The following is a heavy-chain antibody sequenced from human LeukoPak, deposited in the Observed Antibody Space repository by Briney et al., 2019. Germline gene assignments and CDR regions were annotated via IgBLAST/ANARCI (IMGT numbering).Heavy chain of an antibody. J-gene: IGHJ4*02. Sequence: ASVKVSCKASGYTFTGYYMHWVRQAPGQGLEWMGRITPNSGGTNYAQKFQGRVTMTRDTSISTAYMELSRLRFDDTAVYYCARVKYYYDSSGYYFIDYWGQGTLVTVSS. CDR1: GYTFTGYY. CDR2: ITPNSGGT. D-gene: IGHD3-22*01. CDR3: ARVKYYYDSSGYYFIDY. V-gene: IGHV1-2*06.